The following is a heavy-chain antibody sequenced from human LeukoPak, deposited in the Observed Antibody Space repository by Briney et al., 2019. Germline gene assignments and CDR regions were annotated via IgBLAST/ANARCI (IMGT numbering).Heavy chain of an antibody. CDR1: GFTFSSYA. CDR3: VKHRDSYGFDY. V-gene: IGHV3-64D*09. D-gene: IGHD5-18*01. CDR2: ISSNGGST. J-gene: IGHJ4*02. Sequence: GGSLRLSCSASGFTFSSYAMHWVRQAPGKGLEYVSAISSNGGSTYYADSVKGRFTISRDNSKNTLYLQMSSLRAEDTAVYYCVKHRDSYGFDYWGQGTLVTVSS.